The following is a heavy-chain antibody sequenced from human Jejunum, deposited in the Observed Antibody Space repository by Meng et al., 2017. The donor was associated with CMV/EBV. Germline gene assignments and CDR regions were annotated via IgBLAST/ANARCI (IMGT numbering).Heavy chain of an antibody. Sequence: GFTFGASCMTSVRHSPGRRLEWVANIKTNGNDKYYVDSVKGRFTISRDNAKNSRYLQMSSLRVEDTAIYYCARDPYNNGGYGAFDMWCHGTMVTVSS. CDR3: ARDPYNNGGYGAFDM. J-gene: IGHJ3*02. D-gene: IGHD2-8*01. CDR2: IKTNGNDK. CDR1: GFTFGASC. V-gene: IGHV3-7*01.